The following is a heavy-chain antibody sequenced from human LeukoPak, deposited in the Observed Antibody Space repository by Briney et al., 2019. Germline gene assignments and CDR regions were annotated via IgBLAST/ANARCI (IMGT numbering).Heavy chain of an antibody. Sequence: SETLSLTCAVYGGSFSGYYWSWIRQPPGKGLEWIGEINHSGSTNYNPSLKSRVTISVDTSKNQFSLKLSSVTAADTAVYYCARDGLLMGEFDPWGQGTLVTVSS. V-gene: IGHV4-34*01. CDR1: GGSFSGYY. CDR3: ARDGLLMGEFDP. J-gene: IGHJ5*02. CDR2: INHSGST. D-gene: IGHD1-26*01.